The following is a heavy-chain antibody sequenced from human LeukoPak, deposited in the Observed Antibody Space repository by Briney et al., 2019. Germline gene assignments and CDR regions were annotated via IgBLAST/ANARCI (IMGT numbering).Heavy chain of an antibody. CDR2: ISYDGNNE. D-gene: IGHD6-13*01. CDR1: GFTFSSYA. V-gene: IGHV3-30-3*01. J-gene: IGHJ4*02. CDR3: ARGEYSSSWYLDL. Sequence: GRSLRLSCAASGFTFSSYAMHWVRQAPGKGLEWVAVISYDGNNEYYADSVKGRFTISRDNSKNTLYLQMNSLRAEDTALYYCARGEYSSSWYLDLWGQGTLVTVSS.